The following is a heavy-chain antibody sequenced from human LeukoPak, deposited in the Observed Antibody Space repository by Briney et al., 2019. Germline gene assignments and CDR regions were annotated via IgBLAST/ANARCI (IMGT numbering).Heavy chain of an antibody. CDR3: ARLSGSGSSPFDY. D-gene: IGHD3-10*01. CDR2: INSVGGTT. CDR1: GFTFNTYG. V-gene: IGHV3-48*04. Sequence: GGSLRLSCAASGFTFNTYGMNWFRQAPGRGLEWISYINSVGGTTFYADSVKGRFTISRDNANNSLYLQMNSLRAEDTAMYYCARLSGSGSSPFDYCGQGTLVTVSS. J-gene: IGHJ4*02.